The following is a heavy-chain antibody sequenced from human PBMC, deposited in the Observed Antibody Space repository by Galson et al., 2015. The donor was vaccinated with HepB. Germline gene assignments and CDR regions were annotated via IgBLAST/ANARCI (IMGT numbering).Heavy chain of an antibody. Sequence: SLRLSCAASGFTFSSFDMHWVRQAPGKGLEWVAVISYDGSNKYYSDSVKGRFTISRDNSKNTLYLQVNSLRAEDTAVYYCARDRGYGDYLDYWGQGALVTVSS. D-gene: IGHD4-17*01. J-gene: IGHJ4*02. CDR2: ISYDGSNK. V-gene: IGHV3-30*04. CDR1: GFTFSSFD. CDR3: ARDRGYGDYLDY.